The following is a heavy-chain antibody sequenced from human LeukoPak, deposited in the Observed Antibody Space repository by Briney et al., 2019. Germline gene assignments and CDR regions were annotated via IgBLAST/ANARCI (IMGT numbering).Heavy chain of an antibody. CDR1: GYTFTSYY. CDR2: INPSGGST. CDR3: ARDRSLKALAYYMDV. Sequence: GASVKVSCKASGYTFTSYYMQWLRQAPGQGLEWMGIINPSGGSTSYAQKFQGRVTMTRDTSTSTVYMELGSLRSEDTAVYYCARDRSLKALAYYMDVWGKGTTVTVSS. J-gene: IGHJ6*03. D-gene: IGHD1-1*01. V-gene: IGHV1-46*03.